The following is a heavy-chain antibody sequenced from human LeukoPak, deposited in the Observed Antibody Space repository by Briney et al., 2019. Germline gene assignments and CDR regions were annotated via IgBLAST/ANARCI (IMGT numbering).Heavy chain of an antibody. Sequence: PGGSLRLSCAASGFTFDDYAMHWVRQAPGKGLEWVSGISWNSGSIGYADSVKGRFTISRDNAKSSLYLQMNSLRAEDTALYYCAKDYYGSGSYSRVDVWGQGTTVTVSS. CDR3: AKDYYGSGSYSRVDV. J-gene: IGHJ6*02. D-gene: IGHD3-10*01. V-gene: IGHV3-9*01. CDR1: GFTFDDYA. CDR2: ISWNSGSI.